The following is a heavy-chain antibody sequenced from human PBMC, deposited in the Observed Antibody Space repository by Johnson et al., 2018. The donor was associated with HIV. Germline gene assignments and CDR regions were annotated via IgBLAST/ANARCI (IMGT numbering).Heavy chain of an antibody. J-gene: IGHJ3*02. V-gene: IGHV3-73*01. CDR3: AIGRGEFPRHAFDI. CDR1: GFTFDDYG. CDR2: IRSKGNNYAT. Sequence: VQLVESGGGVVRPGGSLRLSCAASGFTFDDYGMSWVRQAPGKGLEWVGHIRSKGNNYATAYAASVKGRFTISRDDSQNTAYLQMNSLRADDTAVYYCAIGRGEFPRHAFDIWGQGTMVTVSS. D-gene: IGHD3-10*01.